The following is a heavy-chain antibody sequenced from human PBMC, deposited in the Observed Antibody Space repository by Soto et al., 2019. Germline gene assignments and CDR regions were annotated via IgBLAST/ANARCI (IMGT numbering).Heavy chain of an antibody. CDR3: ARMVYDNWFDP. Sequence: PGGSLRLSCAASGFTFSSYWMHWVRQAPGKGLVWVSRINSDGSGTSYADSVKGRFTISRDNAKNTLYLQMNSLRAEDTAVYYCARMVYDNWFDPWGQGTLVTVSS. CDR2: INSDGSGT. D-gene: IGHD2-8*01. CDR1: GFTFSSYW. J-gene: IGHJ5*02. V-gene: IGHV3-74*01.